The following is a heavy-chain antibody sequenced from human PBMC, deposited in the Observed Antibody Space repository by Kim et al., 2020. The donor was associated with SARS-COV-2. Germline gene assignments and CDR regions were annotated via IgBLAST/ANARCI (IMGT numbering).Heavy chain of an antibody. Sequence: ASVKVSCKASVYTFTSYYMHWVRQAPGQGLEWMGIINPSGGSTSYAQKFQGRVTMTRDTSTSTVYMELSSLRSEDTAVYYCARDIAAAGTVPVKTPYYGMDVWGQGTTVTVSS. CDR2: INPSGGST. J-gene: IGHJ6*02. D-gene: IGHD6-13*01. V-gene: IGHV1-46*01. CDR1: VYTFTSYY. CDR3: ARDIAAAGTVPVKTPYYGMDV.